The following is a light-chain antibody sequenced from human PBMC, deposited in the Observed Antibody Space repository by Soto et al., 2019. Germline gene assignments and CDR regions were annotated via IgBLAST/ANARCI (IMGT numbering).Light chain of an antibody. CDR3: QHYNSYSEA. J-gene: IGKJ1*01. V-gene: IGKV1-5*03. Sequence: DIQMTQSTSTLSASVGHRVTITCRASQTISSWLAWYQQKPGKAPKLLIYKASTLKSGVPSRFSGSGSGTEFTLTISSLQPDDFATYYCQHYNSYSEAFGQGTKVDIK. CDR2: KAS. CDR1: QTISSW.